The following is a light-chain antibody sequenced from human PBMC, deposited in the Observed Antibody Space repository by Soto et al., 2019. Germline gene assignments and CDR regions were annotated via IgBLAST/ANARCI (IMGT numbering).Light chain of an antibody. Sequence: DIVMTQSPDFLAVSLGERATINCKSSQSVLYSSINKNYIAWYQQKPGQPPKLLIYWASTRESGVPDRFSGSGSGTDFTLTISSLQAEDVAVYYCQQYYIFPHIFGQVHTFGQGTRVEIK. CDR2: WAS. CDR1: QSVLYSSINKNY. CDR3: QQYYIFPHIFGQVHT. J-gene: IGKJ2*01. V-gene: IGKV4-1*01.